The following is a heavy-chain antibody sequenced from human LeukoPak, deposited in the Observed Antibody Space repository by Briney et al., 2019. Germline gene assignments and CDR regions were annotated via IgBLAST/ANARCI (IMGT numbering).Heavy chain of an antibody. D-gene: IGHD1-26*01. V-gene: IGHV3-20*04. J-gene: IGHJ4*02. CDR1: GFTFDDYG. Sequence: GGSLRLSCAASGFTFDDYGMSWVRHAPGKGLEWVSGINWNGGSTGYADSVKGRFTISRDNAKNSLYLQMNSLRAEETASYYCARDGGSYSDYWGQGTLVTVSS. CDR2: INWNGGST. CDR3: ARDGGSYSDY.